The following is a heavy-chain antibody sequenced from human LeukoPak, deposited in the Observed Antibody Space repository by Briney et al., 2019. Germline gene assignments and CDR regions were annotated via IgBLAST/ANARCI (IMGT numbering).Heavy chain of an antibody. V-gene: IGHV4-59*01. Sequence: PSETLSLTCTVSGGSISSYYWSWIRQPPGKGLEWIGYIYYSGSTNYNPSLKSRVTISVDTSKSQFSLKLSSVTAADTAVYYCARDQGSSWFDYWGQGTLVTVSS. CDR2: IYYSGST. D-gene: IGHD6-13*01. CDR3: ARDQGSSWFDY. CDR1: GGSISSYY. J-gene: IGHJ4*02.